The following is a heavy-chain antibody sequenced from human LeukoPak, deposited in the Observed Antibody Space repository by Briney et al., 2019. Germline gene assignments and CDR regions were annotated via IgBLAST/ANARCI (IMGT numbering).Heavy chain of an antibody. CDR1: GFTFRNYV. D-gene: IGHD3-10*01. J-gene: IGHJ4*02. CDR2: IGGTDGTT. CDR3: TKRIDGAGSYYIDF. V-gene: IGHV3-23*01. Sequence: GGSLRLSCAASGFTFRNYVMNWARQAPGKGLEWVSAIGGTDGTTFYAAFVKGRFTISRGNSRNTLYLQMNSLRAEDTAVYYCTKRIDGAGSYYIDFWGQGTVVTVSS.